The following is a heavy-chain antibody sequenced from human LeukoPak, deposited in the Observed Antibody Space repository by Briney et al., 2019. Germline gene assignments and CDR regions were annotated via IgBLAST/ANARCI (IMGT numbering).Heavy chain of an antibody. D-gene: IGHD3-9*01. CDR2: FYISGST. CDR1: GGSISSYY. Sequence: SETLSLTCTVSGGSISSYYWSWIRQPAVKGLEWIGRFYISGSTNYNPSLKSRVTMSVATSKNQFSLKLSSVTAADTAVYYCARGLVTYYYDYWGQGTLVTVSS. V-gene: IGHV4-4*07. CDR3: ARGLVTYYYDY. J-gene: IGHJ4*02.